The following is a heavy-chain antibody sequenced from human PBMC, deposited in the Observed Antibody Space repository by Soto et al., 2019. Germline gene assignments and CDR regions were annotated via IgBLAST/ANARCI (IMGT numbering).Heavy chain of an antibody. CDR3: AKQRGSKGGVAIDY. V-gene: IGHV3-23*01. CDR1: GFTFSSYA. J-gene: IGHJ4*02. Sequence: GGSLRLSCAASGFTFSSYAMSWVRQAPGKGLEWVSAISGSGGSTYYADSVKGRFTISRDNSKNTLYLQMNSLSAEDTAVYYCAKQRGSKGGVAIDYWGQGTLVTVSS. D-gene: IGHD3-3*01. CDR2: ISGSGGST.